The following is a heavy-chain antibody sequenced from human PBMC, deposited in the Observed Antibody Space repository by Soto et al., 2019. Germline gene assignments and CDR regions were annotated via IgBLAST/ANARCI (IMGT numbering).Heavy chain of an antibody. V-gene: IGHV4-38-2*01. J-gene: IGHJ4*02. Sequence: SETLSLTCAVSNFYLIKEYYWGWVRQPPGKGLEWIGSIHQSGSPYYNPSLKSRLTISIDLSKKQFSLRLSSVTAADTAVYYCARGAPRGIIHDFDSWGQGSLVTVSS. CDR3: ARGAPRGIIHDFDS. D-gene: IGHD3-10*01. CDR2: IHQSGSP. CDR1: NFYLIKEYY.